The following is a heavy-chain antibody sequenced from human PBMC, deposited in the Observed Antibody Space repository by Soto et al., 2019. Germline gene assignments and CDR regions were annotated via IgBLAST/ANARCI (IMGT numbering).Heavy chain of an antibody. J-gene: IGHJ4*02. V-gene: IGHV4-30-4*01. Sequence: SETLSLTCTVSGGSISSGDYYWSWIRQPPGKGLEWIGYIYYSGSTYYNPSLKSRVTISVDTSKNQFSLKLSSVTAADTAVFYCARHEYGYGHTTGFKYWGQGTLVTVSS. CDR2: IYYSGST. CDR1: GGSISSGDYY. D-gene: IGHD5-18*01. CDR3: ARHEYGYGHTTGFKY.